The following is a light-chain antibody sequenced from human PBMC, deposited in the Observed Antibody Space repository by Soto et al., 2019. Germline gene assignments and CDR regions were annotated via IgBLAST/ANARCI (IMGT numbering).Light chain of an antibody. V-gene: IGKV3-11*01. CDR1: QSVSSN. CDR2: DAS. Sequence: EIVLTQSPATLSLSPGERASLSCRASQSVSSNLLWYQQKPGQAPRLLIYDASNRATGIPARFSGSGSGTDFTLTISSLEPEDFAVYYCQQRSNWPPLTFGQGTRLEIK. CDR3: QQRSNWPPLT. J-gene: IGKJ5*01.